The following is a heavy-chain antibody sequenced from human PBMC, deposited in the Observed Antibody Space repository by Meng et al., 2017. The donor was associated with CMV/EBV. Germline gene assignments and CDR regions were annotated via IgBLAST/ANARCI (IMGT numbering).Heavy chain of an antibody. V-gene: IGHV3-21*01. CDR3: AREVSSYGNGYYYYYGIDV. Sequence: GESLKISCAASGFTFSSYSMNWVRQAPGKGLEWVSSIGSSSSYIYYADSVKGRFTISRDNAKNSLYLQMNSLRAEDTAVYYCAREVSSYGNGYYYYYGIDVWGQGTTVTVSS. CDR2: IGSSSSYI. CDR1: GFTFSSYS. D-gene: IGHD5-18*01. J-gene: IGHJ6*02.